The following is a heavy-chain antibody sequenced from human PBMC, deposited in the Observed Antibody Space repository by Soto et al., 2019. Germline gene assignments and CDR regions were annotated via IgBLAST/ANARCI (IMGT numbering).Heavy chain of an antibody. CDR2: IKQDGSEK. V-gene: IGHV3-7*01. CDR1: GFTFSSYW. Sequence: EVQLVESGGGLVQPGGSLRLSCAASGFTFSSYWMSWVRQAPGKGLEWVANIKQDGSEKYYVDSVKGRFTISRDNAKNSLYLQMNSLRAEDTAVYYCARDGNWGPPSPFDYWGQGTLVTVSS. J-gene: IGHJ4*02. D-gene: IGHD7-27*01. CDR3: ARDGNWGPPSPFDY.